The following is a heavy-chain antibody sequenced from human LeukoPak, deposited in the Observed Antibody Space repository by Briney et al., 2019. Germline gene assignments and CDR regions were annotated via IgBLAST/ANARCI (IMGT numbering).Heavy chain of an antibody. CDR1: GYTLTSYG. Sequence: GASVKVSCKASGYTLTSYGISWVRQAPGQGLEWMGWISAYNGNTNYAQKLQGRVTMTTDTSTSTAYMELRSLRSDDTAVYYCALNPLNPLWFGEFDAFDIWGQGTMVTVSS. V-gene: IGHV1-18*01. CDR3: ALNPLNPLWFGEFDAFDI. CDR2: ISAYNGNT. D-gene: IGHD3-10*01. J-gene: IGHJ3*02.